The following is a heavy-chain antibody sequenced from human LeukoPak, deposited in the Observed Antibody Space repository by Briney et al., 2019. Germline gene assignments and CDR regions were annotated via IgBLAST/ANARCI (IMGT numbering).Heavy chain of an antibody. Sequence: PSETLSLTCTVSGGSISSSSYYWGWIRQPAGKGLEWIGRIYTSGSTNYNPSLKSRVTISVDTSKNQFSLKLSSVTAADTAVYYCARLVGANLPDYWGQGTLVTVSS. CDR3: ARLVGANLPDY. CDR1: GGSISSSSYY. J-gene: IGHJ4*02. D-gene: IGHD1-26*01. V-gene: IGHV4-61*02. CDR2: IYTSGST.